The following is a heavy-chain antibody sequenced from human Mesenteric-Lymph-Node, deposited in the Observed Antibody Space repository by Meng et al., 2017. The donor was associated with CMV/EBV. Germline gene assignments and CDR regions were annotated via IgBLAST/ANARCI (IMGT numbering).Heavy chain of an antibody. J-gene: IGHJ4*02. D-gene: IGHD5-12*01. V-gene: IGHV3-30*04. CDR3: ARDRRPGGNSGYDLRSFDY. CDR1: FSGYA. Sequence: FSGYAMHWVRQAPGKGLEWVAVISYDGSFKYYADSVKGRFTISRDNSKNKMYLQMNSLRGDDTALYYCARDRRPGGNSGYDLRSFDYWGPGTLVTVSS. CDR2: ISYDGSFK.